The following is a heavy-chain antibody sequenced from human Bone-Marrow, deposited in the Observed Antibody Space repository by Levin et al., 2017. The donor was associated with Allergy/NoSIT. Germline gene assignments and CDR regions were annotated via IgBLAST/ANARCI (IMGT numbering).Heavy chain of an antibody. Sequence: PGGSLRLSCAASGFSFSNYAIHWVRQAPGKGLEWTAVVWSDGNNKYYAESMQGRITISRDNSKNTVDLQMDSLRVDDTGVYYCAREGPTSSYEPDMWGQGTQVTVSS. V-gene: IGHV3-33*01. CDR3: AREGPTSSYEPDM. CDR2: VWSDGNNK. J-gene: IGHJ4*02. CDR1: GFSFSNYA. D-gene: IGHD3-10*01.